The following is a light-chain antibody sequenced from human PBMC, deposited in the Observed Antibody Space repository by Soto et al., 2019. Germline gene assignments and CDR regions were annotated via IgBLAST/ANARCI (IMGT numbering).Light chain of an antibody. CDR3: QHYGSSPPDT. CDR2: GTS. V-gene: IGKV3-20*01. CDR1: PNINSKY. Sequence: EIVLTQSPGNLSLSLVERATLSCRASPNINSKYVAWYQQKPGQAPSLLIYGTSNRDTGIPDRFSASGSGTDFSLTISRLEPEDSAVYYCQHYGSSPPDTFGQGTKLEIK. J-gene: IGKJ2*01.